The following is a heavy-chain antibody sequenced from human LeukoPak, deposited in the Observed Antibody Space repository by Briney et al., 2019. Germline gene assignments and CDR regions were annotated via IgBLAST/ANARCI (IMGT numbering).Heavy chain of an antibody. CDR1: GGSFSGYY. D-gene: IGHD3-3*01. CDR2: INHSGST. J-gene: IGHJ4*02. V-gene: IGHV4-34*01. CDR3: ARGDDFWSGYPFDY. Sequence: PSETLSLTCAVYGGSFSGYYWSWIRQPPGKGLEWIGEINHSGSTNYNPSLKSRVTISVDTSKNQFSLKLSSVTAADTAVYYCARGDDFWSGYPFDYWGQGTLVTVSS.